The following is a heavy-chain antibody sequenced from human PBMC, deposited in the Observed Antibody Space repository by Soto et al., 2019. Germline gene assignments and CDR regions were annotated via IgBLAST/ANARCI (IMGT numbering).Heavy chain of an antibody. V-gene: IGHV3-48*01. CDR2: ISSSSSTI. CDR1: GFTFSSYS. Sequence: EVQLVESGGGLVQPGGSLRLSCAASGFTFSSYSMNWVRQAPGKGLEWVSYISSSSSTIYYADSVKGRFTISRDNAKNSLYLQMNSLRAEDTAVYYCAGSAQGYCSGGSCYSHYYYMDVWGKGITVTVSS. CDR3: AGSAQGYCSGGSCYSHYYYMDV. J-gene: IGHJ6*03. D-gene: IGHD2-15*01.